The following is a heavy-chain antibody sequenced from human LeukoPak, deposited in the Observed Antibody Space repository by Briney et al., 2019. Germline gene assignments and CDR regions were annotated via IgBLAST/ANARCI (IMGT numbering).Heavy chain of an antibody. J-gene: IGHJ4*02. Sequence: PGGSLRLSCAASGFTFSSYAMHWVRQAPGKGLEWVAVIPYDGSNKYYADSVKGRFTISRDNSKNTLYLQMNSLRAEDTAVYYCARDRVAAGLDYWGQGTLVTVSS. CDR2: IPYDGSNK. CDR3: ARDRVAAGLDY. D-gene: IGHD6-13*01. V-gene: IGHV3-30-3*01. CDR1: GFTFSSYA.